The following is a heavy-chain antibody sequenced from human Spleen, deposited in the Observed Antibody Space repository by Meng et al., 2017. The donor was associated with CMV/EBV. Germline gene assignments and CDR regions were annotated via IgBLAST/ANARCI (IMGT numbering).Heavy chain of an antibody. CDR3: ARVWITIFGVVIGPFDP. CDR1: GGSISSSTYY. D-gene: IGHD3-3*01. J-gene: IGHJ5*02. V-gene: IGHV4-39*07. Sequence: SETLSLTCTVSGGSISSSTYYWGWIRQPPGKGLEWIGSISYRGSTYYNPSLKSRVTISVDTSKNQFSLKLNSVTAADTAVYYCARVWITIFGVVIGPFDPWGQGTLVTVSS. CDR2: ISYRGST.